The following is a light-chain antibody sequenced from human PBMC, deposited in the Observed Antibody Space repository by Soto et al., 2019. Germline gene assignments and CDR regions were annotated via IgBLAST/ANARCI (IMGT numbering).Light chain of an antibody. V-gene: IGLV2-14*01. CDR3: CSSTAYGDSYV. Sequence: QSVLTQPASVSGSPGQSITISCTGTSSDVGAYNYVSWYQQHPGKAPKLMIYEVSNRPSGVSHRFSGSKSGSTASLTISGLQAADEAAYYCCSSTAYGDSYVFGTGTKLTVL. J-gene: IGLJ1*01. CDR2: EVS. CDR1: SSDVGAYNY.